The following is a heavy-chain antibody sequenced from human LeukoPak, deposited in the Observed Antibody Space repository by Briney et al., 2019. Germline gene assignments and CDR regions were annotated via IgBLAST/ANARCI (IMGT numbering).Heavy chain of an antibody. CDR3: ARVTATMVRGNHYYYYYGMDV. CDR1: GGFISSYY. D-gene: IGHD3-10*01. V-gene: IGHV4-59*01. CDR2: IYYSGST. Sequence: KASETLSLTCTVSGGFISSYYWSWIRQPPGKGLEWIGYIYYSGSTNYNPSLKSRVTISVDTSKNQFSLKLSSVTAADTAVYYCARVTATMVRGNHYYYYYGMDVWGKGTTVTVSS. J-gene: IGHJ6*04.